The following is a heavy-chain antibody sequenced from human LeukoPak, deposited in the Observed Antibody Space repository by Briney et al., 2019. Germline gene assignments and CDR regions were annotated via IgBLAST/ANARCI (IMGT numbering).Heavy chain of an antibody. V-gene: IGHV3-33*01. D-gene: IGHD4-17*01. Sequence: GGSLRLSCAASGFTFRSFAMHWVRQAPGKGLEWVAAIWYDGSNKYYADSVKGRFTISRDNSKNTLFPQMNSLGAEDTAVYYCARASGDYGEYFDYWGQGTLVTVSS. CDR2: IWYDGSNK. CDR3: ARASGDYGEYFDY. J-gene: IGHJ4*02. CDR1: GFTFRSFA.